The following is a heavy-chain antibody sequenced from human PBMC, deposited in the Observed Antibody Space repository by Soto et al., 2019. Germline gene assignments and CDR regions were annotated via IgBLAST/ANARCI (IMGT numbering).Heavy chain of an antibody. D-gene: IGHD2-2*01. CDR2: LIPIFGTA. CDR3: ARGCSSTRCSPRRHYGMDV. V-gene: IGHV1-69*13. J-gene: IGHJ6*02. Sequence: SVKVSCKASGGTFSSNAISWVRQAPGQGLEWMGGLIPIFGTANYAQKLQGRVKIPADESTRTAYMELTSLRSEDTAVYYCARGCSSTRCSPRRHYGMDVWGQGTTVTVSS. CDR1: GGTFSSNA.